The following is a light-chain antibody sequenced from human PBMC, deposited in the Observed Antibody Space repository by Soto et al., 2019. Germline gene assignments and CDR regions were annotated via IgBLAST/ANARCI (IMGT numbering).Light chain of an antibody. V-gene: IGLV2-11*01. Sequence: QSALPQPRSVSGSPGQSVAISCTGTSSDVGGYDYVSWYQQHPGKAPNVIIFDVSKRPSGVPGRFSGSKSGNTASLTISGLQAEDEADYYCCSYAGGPYVFGTGTKVTVL. CDR3: CSYAGGPYV. J-gene: IGLJ1*01. CDR2: DVS. CDR1: SSDVGGYDY.